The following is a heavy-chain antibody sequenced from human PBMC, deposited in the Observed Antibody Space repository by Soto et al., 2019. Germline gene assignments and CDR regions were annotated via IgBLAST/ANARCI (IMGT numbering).Heavy chain of an antibody. J-gene: IGHJ4*02. CDR3: AHISDPGYFDH. Sequence: SGPTLVNPTPTPTLTCSFSGFSLSTSGVSVGWIRQPPGKALEWLALIFWDDDKRYSPSLKSRLTITKDTSTNQVVLTMTNMDPVDTATYYCAHISDPGYFDHWGQGTLVTVSS. V-gene: IGHV2-5*02. CDR2: IFWDDDK. CDR1: GFSLSTSGVS.